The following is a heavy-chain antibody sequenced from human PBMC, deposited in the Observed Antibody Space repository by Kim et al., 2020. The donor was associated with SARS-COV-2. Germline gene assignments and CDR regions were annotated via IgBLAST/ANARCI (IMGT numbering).Heavy chain of an antibody. Sequence: GGSLRLSCAASGFTFSSYGMHWVRQAPGKGLEWVAVISYDGSNKYYADSVKGRFTISRDNSKNTLYLQMNSLRAEDTAVYYCAKGLLWFGGGSRFCDYWGQGTLVTVSS. D-gene: IGHD3-10*01. CDR2: ISYDGSNK. CDR1: GFTFSSYG. J-gene: IGHJ4*02. V-gene: IGHV3-30*18. CDR3: AKGLLWFGGGSRFCDY.